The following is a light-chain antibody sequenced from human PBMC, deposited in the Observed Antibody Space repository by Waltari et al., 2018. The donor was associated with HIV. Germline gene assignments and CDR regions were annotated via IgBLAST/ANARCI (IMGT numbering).Light chain of an antibody. CDR2: GAS. J-gene: IGKJ5*01. Sequence: EIVMTQSPATLSVSPGERATLSCRASQSVSSNLAWYQQKPGQAPRLLIYGASTRATGIPARFSGSGSGTDFTLTICSLQAEDFAVYYCQQYNNWPPITFGQGTRLEIK. V-gene: IGKV3-15*01. CDR1: QSVSSN. CDR3: QQYNNWPPIT.